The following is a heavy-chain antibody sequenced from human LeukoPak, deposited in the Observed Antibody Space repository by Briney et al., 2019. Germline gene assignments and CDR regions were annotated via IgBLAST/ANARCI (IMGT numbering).Heavy chain of an antibody. CDR3: ARGLEGSGRPFDY. CDR1: GGSISSYY. D-gene: IGHD6-19*01. J-gene: IGHJ4*02. Sequence: PSETLSLTCTVSGGSISSYYWSWIRQPPGKGLEWIGEINHSGSTNYNPSLKSRVTISVDTSKNQFSLKLSSVTAADTAVYYCARGLEGSGRPFDYWGQGTLVTVSS. V-gene: IGHV4-34*01. CDR2: INHSGST.